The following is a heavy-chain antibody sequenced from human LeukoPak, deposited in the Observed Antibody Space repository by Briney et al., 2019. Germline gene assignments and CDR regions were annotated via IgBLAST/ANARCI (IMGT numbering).Heavy chain of an antibody. D-gene: IGHD1-26*01. CDR1: GFTFDDYA. J-gene: IGHJ6*02. CDR2: LSWNSGSK. Sequence: PGRSLRLSCAASGFTFDDYAMHWVRQAPGKGLEWVSGLSWNSGSKAYADSVKGRFTISRDNAKNSLYLQMNSLRAEDTAVYYCARGMVVGASYYYYGMDVWGQGTTVTVSS. CDR3: ARGMVVGASYYYYGMDV. V-gene: IGHV3-9*01.